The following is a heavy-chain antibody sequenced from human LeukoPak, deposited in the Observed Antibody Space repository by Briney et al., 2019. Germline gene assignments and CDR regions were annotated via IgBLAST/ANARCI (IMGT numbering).Heavy chain of an antibody. CDR3: AKCHADPTYYYDSVSGAFDI. V-gene: IGHV3-66*01. CDR1: GFTVSSNY. D-gene: IGHD3-22*01. Sequence: TGGPLRLSCAASGFTVSSNYMSWVRQAPGKGLEWVSVIYSGGRTYYADSVKGRFTISRDNSKNTLYLQMNSLRAEDTAVYYCAKCHADPTYYYDSVSGAFDIWGQGTLVTVSS. CDR2: IYSGGRT. J-gene: IGHJ3*02.